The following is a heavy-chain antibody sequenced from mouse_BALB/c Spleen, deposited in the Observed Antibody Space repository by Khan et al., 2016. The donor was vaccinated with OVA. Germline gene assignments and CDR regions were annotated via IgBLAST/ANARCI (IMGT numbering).Heavy chain of an antibody. D-gene: IGHD2-10*01. CDR2: IWSDGST. V-gene: IGHV2-6-1*01. CDR1: GFSLTNYG. CDR3: ARQPYYHYNIMDY. J-gene: IGHJ4*01. Sequence: VELVESGPGLVAPSQSLSITCTISGFSLTNYGVHWVRQPPGKGLEWLVVIWSDGSTTYNSALKSRLTISKDNSKSQVFLKMNSLQTDDTAVYFCARQPYYHYNIMDYWGQGTSDTVSS.